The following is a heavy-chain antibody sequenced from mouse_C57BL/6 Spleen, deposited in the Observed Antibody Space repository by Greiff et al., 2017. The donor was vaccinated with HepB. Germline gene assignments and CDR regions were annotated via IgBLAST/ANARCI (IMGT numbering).Heavy chain of an antibody. J-gene: IGHJ4*01. CDR3: ARLTTVVATRDYAMDY. V-gene: IGHV2-2*01. CDR2: IWSGGST. CDR1: GFSLTSYG. D-gene: IGHD1-1*01. Sequence: VKLMESGPGLVQPSQSLSITCTVSGFSLTSYGVHWVRQSPGKGLEWLGVIWSGGSTDYNAAFISRLSISKDNSKSQVFFKMNSLQADDTAIYYCARLTTVVATRDYAMDYWGQGTSVTVSS.